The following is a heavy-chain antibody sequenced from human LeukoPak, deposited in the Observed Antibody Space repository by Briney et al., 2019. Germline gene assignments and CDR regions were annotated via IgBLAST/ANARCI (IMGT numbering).Heavy chain of an antibody. Sequence: GGSLRLSCAASGFTFSNHWMHWVRQAPGKGLVWVSRIDEGGSNAMYADSVKGRFSISRDNAKNTVNLQMNSLRAEDTGVYYCIRDGALWGLDYWGQGTLVTVSS. CDR2: IDEGGSNA. J-gene: IGHJ4*02. CDR3: IRDGALWGLDY. D-gene: IGHD3-16*01. V-gene: IGHV3-74*03. CDR1: GFTFSNHW.